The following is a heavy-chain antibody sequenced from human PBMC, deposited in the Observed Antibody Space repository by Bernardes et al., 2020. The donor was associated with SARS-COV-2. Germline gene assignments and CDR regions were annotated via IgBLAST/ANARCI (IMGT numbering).Heavy chain of an antibody. CDR2: MYSGGSA. CDR1: GFSVTNNY. V-gene: IGHV3-66*01. J-gene: IGHJ4*02. CDR3: ARDRRRYFDS. Sequence: VGSMRLSCAASGFSVTNNYMTWVRQAPGKGLEWVSLMYSGGSADYADSVKGRFTISRDNSKNTLYLQMNSLRAEDTAVYYCARDRRRYFDSWGQGTLVTVSS.